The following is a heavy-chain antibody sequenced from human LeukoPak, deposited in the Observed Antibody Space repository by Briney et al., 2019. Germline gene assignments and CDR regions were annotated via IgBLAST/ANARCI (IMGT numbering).Heavy chain of an antibody. CDR1: GFSFTNAW. Sequence: GGSLRLSYAASGFSFTNAWMNWVRQAPGKGLEWVGRIKNKSEGEITDYAAPVKGTFTISRDDSKNTLYLQMNSLKTEDTAVYYCTSSIRGNGGFDYWGQGTLVTVSS. V-gene: IGHV3-15*01. D-gene: IGHD4-23*01. CDR2: IKNKSEGEIT. J-gene: IGHJ4*02. CDR3: TSSIRGNGGFDY.